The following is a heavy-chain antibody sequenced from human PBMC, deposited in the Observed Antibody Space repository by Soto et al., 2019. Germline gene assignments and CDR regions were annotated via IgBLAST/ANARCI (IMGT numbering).Heavy chain of an antibody. CDR1: GYTFTGYY. Sequence: QVQLVQSGAEVKKPGASVRVPCKASGYTFTGYYIHWIRQAPGQGLEWMGWINPYTGSTNYAQRFQGWVAMTRDTSISTAYLELSRETSDDTAVYYCARGERNALYGGGWFDPWGQGTLVTVSS. V-gene: IGHV1-2*04. CDR3: ARGERNALYGGGWFDP. CDR2: INPYTGST. D-gene: IGHD1-1*01. J-gene: IGHJ5*02.